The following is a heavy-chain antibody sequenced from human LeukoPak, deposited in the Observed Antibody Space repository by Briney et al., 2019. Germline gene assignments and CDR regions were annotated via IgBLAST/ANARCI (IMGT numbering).Heavy chain of an antibody. CDR2: INPNSGGT. J-gene: IGHJ4*02. V-gene: IGHV1-2*02. CDR1: GYTFTGYY. CDR3: AREDTAAAAYYFDY. D-gene: IGHD6-13*01. Sequence: ASVKVSCKASGYTFTGYYMHWVRQAPGQGLEWMGWINPNSGGTNYAQKFQGRVTTTRDTSISTAYMELSRLRSDDTAVYYCAREDTAAAAYYFDYWGQGTLVTVSS.